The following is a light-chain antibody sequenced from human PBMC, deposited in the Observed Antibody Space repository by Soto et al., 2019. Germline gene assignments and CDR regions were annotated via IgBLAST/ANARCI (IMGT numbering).Light chain of an antibody. V-gene: IGKV1-5*01. CDR1: QNIRRW. CDR2: DAS. J-gene: IGKJ3*01. CDR3: QQYNGY. Sequence: DTQMTQSPSTLSASVGDRVTFSCRASQNIRRWLAWYQQKPGKAPKLLIYDASNWESGVPSRFSGSGSGTEFTLSISSLQPDDFATYYCQQYNGYFGPGTKVDIK.